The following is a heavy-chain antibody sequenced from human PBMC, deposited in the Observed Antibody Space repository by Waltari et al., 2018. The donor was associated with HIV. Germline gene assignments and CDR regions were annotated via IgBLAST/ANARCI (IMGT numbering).Heavy chain of an antibody. D-gene: IGHD3-10*01. CDR2: ISYDGRNK. Sequence: VHLVESGGGVVQPGRSLRLSCAASGFTFSSYGIHWVRQAPGKGLEWVALISYDGRNKYYVDSVKGRFTISRDNSKNTLHLQMNSLRPEDTAVYYCAKDRVFYYGSGSPLPGYYYGMDVWGQGTTVTVSS. V-gene: IGHV3-30*18. J-gene: IGHJ6*02. CDR1: GFTFSSYG. CDR3: AKDRVFYYGSGSPLPGYYYGMDV.